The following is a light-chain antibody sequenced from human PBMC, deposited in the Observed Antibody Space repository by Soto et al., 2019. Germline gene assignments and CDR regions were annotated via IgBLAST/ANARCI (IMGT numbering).Light chain of an antibody. J-gene: IGKJ4*01. V-gene: IGKV3-11*01. CDR2: DAS. CDR1: QSVSSY. Sequence: EIVLTQSPATLSLSPGERATLSCRASQSVSSYLAWYQQKPGQAPRLLIYDASNRATGIPARFSGSGSGTDYTRTISSLEPEDFAVYYCQERSNWLTFGGGTKVESK. CDR3: QERSNWLT.